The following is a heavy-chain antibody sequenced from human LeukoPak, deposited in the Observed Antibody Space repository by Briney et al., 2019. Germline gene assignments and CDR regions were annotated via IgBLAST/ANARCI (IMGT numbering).Heavy chain of an antibody. V-gene: IGHV1-2*02. D-gene: IGHD2-15*01. CDR1: GYTFTSYG. CDR3: ARASDCSGGSCYSDYYYYYMDV. Sequence: GASVKVSCKASGYTFTSYGISWVRQAPGQGLEWMGWINPNSGGTNYAQKFQGRVTMTRDTSISTAYMELSRLRSDDTAVYYCARASDCSGGSCYSDYYYYYMDVWGKGTTVTVSS. J-gene: IGHJ6*03. CDR2: INPNSGGT.